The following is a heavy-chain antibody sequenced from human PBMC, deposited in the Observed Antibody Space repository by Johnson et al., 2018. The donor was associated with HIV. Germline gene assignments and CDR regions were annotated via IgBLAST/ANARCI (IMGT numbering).Heavy chain of an antibody. CDR3: ASPAYFHDRRGFALDV. Sequence: VQLVESGGGLVQPGRSLRLSCAASGFTFDDYAMHWVRQAPGKGLEWVSGISGSDGNTYYTDSVKGRFSISRDNSQNTVSLQMNSLRYEDTDVYFCASPAYFHDRRGFALDVWGQGKTVTVSS. CDR1: GFTFDDYA. D-gene: IGHD3-22*01. CDR2: ISGSDGNT. J-gene: IGHJ3*01. V-gene: IGHV3-23*04.